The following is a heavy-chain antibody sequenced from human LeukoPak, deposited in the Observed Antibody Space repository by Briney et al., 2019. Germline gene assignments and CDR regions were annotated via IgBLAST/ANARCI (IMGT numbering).Heavy chain of an antibody. J-gene: IGHJ3*02. CDR1: GGSISSGGYY. Sequence: PSETLSLTCTVSGGSISSGGYYWSWIRQHPGKGLEWIGYIYYSGSTYYNPSLKSRVTISVDTSKNQFSLKLSSVTAADTAVYYCAREMFDGGNGRAYPFDIWGQGTMVTVSS. V-gene: IGHV4-31*03. D-gene: IGHD4-23*01. CDR2: IYYSGST. CDR3: AREMFDGGNGRAYPFDI.